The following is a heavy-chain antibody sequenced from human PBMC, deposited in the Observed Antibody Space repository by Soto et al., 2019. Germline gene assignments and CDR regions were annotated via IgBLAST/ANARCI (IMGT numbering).Heavy chain of an antibody. CDR1: GYTFTRYT. Sequence: ASVKVSCKASGYTFTRYTMNWVRQAPGQRLEWMGWINPDNGNTKSSQKFQDRVIITRDTSASTAYMDLGSLRSEDTAVYYCARGIATGHLDPWGQGTLVTVSS. D-gene: IGHD2-15*01. J-gene: IGHJ5*02. CDR3: ARGIATGHLDP. CDR2: INPDNGNT. V-gene: IGHV1-3*01.